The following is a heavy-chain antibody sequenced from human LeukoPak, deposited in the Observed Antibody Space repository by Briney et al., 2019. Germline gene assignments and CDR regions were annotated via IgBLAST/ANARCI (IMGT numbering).Heavy chain of an antibody. D-gene: IGHD2-21*02. J-gene: IGHJ4*02. V-gene: IGHV1-18*01. CDR1: GYTFTSYG. Sequence: GASVKVSCKASGYTFTSYGISWVRQAPGQGLEWMGWISAYNGNTNYAQKLQGRVTMTTDTSTSTAYMVLRSLRSDDTAVYYCARGGVTVVVTAIRPNFDYWGQGTLVTVSS. CDR3: ARGGVTVVVTAIRPNFDY. CDR2: ISAYNGNT.